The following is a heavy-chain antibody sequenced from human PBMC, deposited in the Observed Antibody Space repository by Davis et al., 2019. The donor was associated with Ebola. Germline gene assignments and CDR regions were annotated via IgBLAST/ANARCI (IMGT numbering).Heavy chain of an antibody. J-gene: IGHJ4*02. V-gene: IGHV4-59*08. D-gene: IGHD2-2*01. CDR2: IYYSGST. CDR3: ARRPSTPTFDY. Sequence: SETLSLTCTVSGGSISSYYWSWIRQPPGKGLEWIGYIYYSGSTNYNPSLKSRVTISVDTSKNQFSLKLSSVTAADTAVYYCARRPSTPTFDYWGQGTLVTVSS. CDR1: GGSISSYY.